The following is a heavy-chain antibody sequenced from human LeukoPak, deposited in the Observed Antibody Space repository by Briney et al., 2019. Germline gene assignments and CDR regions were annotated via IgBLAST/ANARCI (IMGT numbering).Heavy chain of an antibody. CDR2: ISSGGTTI. CDR3: ARVVGANGFDY. Sequence: RGSLRLSCASTGCTFSTYNMDSVRQAPGKGLEWVSYISSGGTTIYYADSVKGRFTISRDNAKNSLYLQMNSMRAEDTAVYYCARVVGANGFDYWGQGTVVTVSS. J-gene: IGHJ4*02. D-gene: IGHD1-26*01. CDR1: GCTFSTYN. V-gene: IGHV3-48*04.